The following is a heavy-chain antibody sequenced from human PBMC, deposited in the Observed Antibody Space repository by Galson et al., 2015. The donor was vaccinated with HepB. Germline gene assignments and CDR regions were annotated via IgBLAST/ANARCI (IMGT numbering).Heavy chain of an antibody. CDR2: IYPGDSDT. CDR3: ARPFVVVSKGHYYFYGMDV. Sequence: QSGAEVKKPGESLKISCEASGYSFIDYWIVWVRQMPGKGLEWMGIIYPGDSDTTYSPSFQGQVTISADKSISTAYLQWSSLKASDTAMYYCARPFVVVSKGHYYFYGMDVWGQGTTVTVSS. CDR1: GYSFIDYW. V-gene: IGHV5-51*01. D-gene: IGHD2-21*01. J-gene: IGHJ6*02.